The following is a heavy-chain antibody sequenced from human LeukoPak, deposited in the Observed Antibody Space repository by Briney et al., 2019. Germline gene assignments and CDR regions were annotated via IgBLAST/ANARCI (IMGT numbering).Heavy chain of an antibody. CDR3: ARGGRALDY. J-gene: IGHJ4*02. CDR2: IKQDGSEK. Sequence: GGSLRLSCAASGFTFSSYCMSWVRQAPGKGLEWVANIKQDGSEKYYVDSVKGRFTTSRDNAKNSLYLQMNSLRAEDTAVYYCARGGRALDYWGQGTLVTVSS. V-gene: IGHV3-7*01. CDR1: GFTFSSYC.